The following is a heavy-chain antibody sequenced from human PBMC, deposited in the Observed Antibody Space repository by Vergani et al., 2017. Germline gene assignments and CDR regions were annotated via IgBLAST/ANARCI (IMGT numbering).Heavy chain of an antibody. J-gene: IGHJ4*02. CDR1: GGSISSYY. CDR3: ARGDNWNKFDY. CDR2: IYYSGST. Sequence: QVQLQESGPGLVKPSETLSLTCTVSGGSISSYYWSWIRQPPGKGLEWIGYIYYSGSTNYNPSLKSRVTISVDTSKNQFSLKLSSLTAADTAVYYCARGDNWNKFDYWGQGTLVTVSS. V-gene: IGHV4-59*01. D-gene: IGHD1/OR15-1a*01.